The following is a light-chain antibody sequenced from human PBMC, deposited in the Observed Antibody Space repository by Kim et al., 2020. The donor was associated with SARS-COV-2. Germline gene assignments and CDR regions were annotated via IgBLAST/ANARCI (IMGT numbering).Light chain of an antibody. Sequence: YELTQPPSVSLAPGKTATITCGGNNIGDNSVHWYQQKPDQAPVLVMYFDSHRPAGIPERFSGSNSGNTATLTINRVEAGDEGDYFCQVWDSDSVHWVFGGGTQLTVL. CDR2: FDS. CDR3: QVWDSDSVHWV. V-gene: IGLV3-21*04. CDR1: NIGDNS. J-gene: IGLJ3*02.